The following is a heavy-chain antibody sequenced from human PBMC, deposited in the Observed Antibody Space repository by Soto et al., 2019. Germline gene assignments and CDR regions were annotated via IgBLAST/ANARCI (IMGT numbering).Heavy chain of an antibody. V-gene: IGHV3-7*04. Sequence: EVHLVEYGGGLVQTGRSLRLSCAIFESTVSRDWMNWVRQAPGKGLEWVAHINQDGSEKYYVDSVKGRFTISRDNAKKSLYLQMNSLRPADTAMYYCSGGVGDAFWGQGTLVTVSS. CDR2: INQDGSEK. CDR3: SGGVGDAF. J-gene: IGHJ4*02. D-gene: IGHD1-26*01. CDR1: ESTVSRDW.